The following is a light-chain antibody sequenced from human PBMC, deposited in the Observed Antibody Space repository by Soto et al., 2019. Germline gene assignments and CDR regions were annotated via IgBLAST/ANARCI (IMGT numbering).Light chain of an antibody. Sequence: QSVLTQPPSAPGTAGQRVTIACSGSTSNIGSNTVNWYQQLPGTAPKTLIYSNNQRPSGVPDRFSGSKSGTSGSLAISGLLSEDEADYYCAAWDDSLNGYVFGTGTKLTVL. CDR2: SNN. CDR1: TSNIGSNT. CDR3: AAWDDSLNGYV. J-gene: IGLJ1*01. V-gene: IGLV1-44*01.